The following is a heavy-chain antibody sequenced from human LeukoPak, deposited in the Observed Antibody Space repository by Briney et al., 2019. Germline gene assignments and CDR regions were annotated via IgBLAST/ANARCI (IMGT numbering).Heavy chain of an antibody. Sequence: AASVKVSCKASGYTFTGYYMHWVRQAPGQGLEWMGWINPNSGGTNYAQKFQGRVTMTRDTSISTAYMELSRLRSDDTAVYYCARDSREGARNWFDPWGQGTLVTVSS. CDR3: ARDSREGARNWFDP. CDR2: INPNSGGT. V-gene: IGHV1-2*02. D-gene: IGHD1-26*01. J-gene: IGHJ5*02. CDR1: GYTFTGYY.